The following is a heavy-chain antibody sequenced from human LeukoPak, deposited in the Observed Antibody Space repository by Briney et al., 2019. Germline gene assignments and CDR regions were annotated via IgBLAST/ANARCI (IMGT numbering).Heavy chain of an antibody. D-gene: IGHD2/OR15-2a*01. CDR1: GFTFSDYY. CDR2: ISSSGSTI. J-gene: IGHJ5*02. V-gene: IGHV3-11*04. Sequence: NPGGSLRLSCAASGFTFSDYYMSWIRQAPGKGLEWVSYISSSGSTIYYADSVKGQFTISRDNAKNSLYLQMNSLRAEDTAVYYCASNSGYNWFDPWGQGTLVTVSS. CDR3: ASNSGYNWFDP.